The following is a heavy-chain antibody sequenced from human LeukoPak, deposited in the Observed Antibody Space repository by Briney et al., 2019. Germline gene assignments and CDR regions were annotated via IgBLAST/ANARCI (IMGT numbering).Heavy chain of an antibody. Sequence: SETLSLTCTVSGGSISSYYWSWIRQPPGKGLEWIGYIYYSVSTNYNPSLKSRVTISVDTSKNQFSLKLSSVTAADTAVYYCARGRGSIDYWGQGTLVTVSS. CDR3: ARGRGSIDY. V-gene: IGHV4-59*01. CDR1: GGSISSYY. D-gene: IGHD3-10*01. J-gene: IGHJ4*02. CDR2: IYYSVST.